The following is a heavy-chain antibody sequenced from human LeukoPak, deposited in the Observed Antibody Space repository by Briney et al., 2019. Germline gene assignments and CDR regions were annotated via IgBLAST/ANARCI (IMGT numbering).Heavy chain of an antibody. CDR1: GFTFNTYG. V-gene: IGHV3-21*01. Sequence: GGSLRLSCAASGFTFNTYGMSWVRQAPGKGLEWVSGISGSGGATYYADSVKGRFTISRDNAKNSLYLQMNSLRAEDTAVYYCARVKITSWFDPWGQGTLVTVSS. D-gene: IGHD2-2*01. J-gene: IGHJ5*02. CDR2: ISGSGGAT. CDR3: ARVKITSWFDP.